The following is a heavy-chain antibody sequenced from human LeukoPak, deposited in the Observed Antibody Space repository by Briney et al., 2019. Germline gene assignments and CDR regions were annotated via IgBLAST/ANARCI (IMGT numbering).Heavy chain of an antibody. D-gene: IGHD3-22*01. CDR3: VVVVITTSFDY. CDR2: INPSGGST. V-gene: IGHV1-46*01. CDR1: GYTFTSYY. Sequence: ASEKVSCKASGYTFTSYYMHWVRQAPGQGLEWMGIINPSGGSTSYAQKFQGRVTMTRDTSTSTVYMELSSLRSEDTAVYYCVVVVITTSFDYWGQGTLVTVSS. J-gene: IGHJ4*02.